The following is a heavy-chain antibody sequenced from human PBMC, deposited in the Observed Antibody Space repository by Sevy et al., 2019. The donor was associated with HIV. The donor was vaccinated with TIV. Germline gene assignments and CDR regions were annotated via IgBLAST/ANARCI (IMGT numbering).Heavy chain of an antibody. D-gene: IGHD3-22*01. J-gene: IGHJ4*02. CDR1: GYTFTSYG. Sequence: ASVKVSCKASGYTFTSYGISWVRQAPGQGLEWMGWISAYNGNTNYAQKLQGRVTMTTDTSTSTAYMELRSLRSDDTAMYYCARARGYYDSSGTPRSLDYWGQGTLVTVSS. V-gene: IGHV1-18*01. CDR3: ARARGYYDSSGTPRSLDY. CDR2: ISAYNGNT.